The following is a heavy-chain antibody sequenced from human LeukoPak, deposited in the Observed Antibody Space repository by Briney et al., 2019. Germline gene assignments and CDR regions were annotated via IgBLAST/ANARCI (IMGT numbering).Heavy chain of an antibody. J-gene: IGHJ4*02. CDR2: VYHRGST. CDR1: GFTFSSYEM. CDR3: ATRNYYDSTGYYNY. D-gene: IGHD3-22*01. V-gene: IGHV4-4*02. Sequence: PGGSLRLSCAASGFTFSSYEMNWVRQPPGKGLEWIGEVYHRGSTNYNPSLKSRVTISVDKSKNQFSLKLTSVTAADTALYYCATRNYYDSTGYYNYWGQGTLVTVSS.